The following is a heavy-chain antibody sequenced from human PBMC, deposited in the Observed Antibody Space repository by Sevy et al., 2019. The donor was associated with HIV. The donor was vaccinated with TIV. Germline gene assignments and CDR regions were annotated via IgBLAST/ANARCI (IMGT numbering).Heavy chain of an antibody. D-gene: IGHD1-26*01. V-gene: IGHV4-59*08. CDR1: GGSITSLY. J-gene: IGHJ5*02. Sequence: SETLSLTCTVSGGSITSLYWNWIRQPPGKGLEWIANIYYNGHINYNPSLKSRVTLSLDTSKNQVSLGLSSVTAADTAMYYCAGENAWGRGYPWGQGTLVTVSS. CDR2: IYYNGHI. CDR3: AGENAWGRGYP.